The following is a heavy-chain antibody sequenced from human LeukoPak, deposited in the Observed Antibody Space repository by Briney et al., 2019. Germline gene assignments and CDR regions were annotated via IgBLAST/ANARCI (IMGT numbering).Heavy chain of an antibody. CDR1: GIPFSDYY. D-gene: IGHD6-13*01. CDR3: AAGTAADF. V-gene: IGHV3-11*03. J-gene: IGHJ4*02. Sequence: GGSLRLSCVVSGIPFSDYYMNWIRQAPGKGLEWISYISSSSSYTDYADSVKGRFTISRDNAKSALYLQLNSLRLEDTAVYYCAAGTAADFWGQGTLVTVPS. CDR2: ISSSSSYT.